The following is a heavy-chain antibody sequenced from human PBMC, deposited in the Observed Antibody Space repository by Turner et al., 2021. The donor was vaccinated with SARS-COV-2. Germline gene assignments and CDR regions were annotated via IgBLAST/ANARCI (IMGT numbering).Heavy chain of an antibody. CDR1: GFTFGDYA. Sequence: EVQLVESGGGLVQPGRSLRLSCTASGFTFGDYAMGWVRQAPGKGLEWVGFIRNKAYGGTTEYAASVKGRFTISRDDSKSIAYLQMNSLKTEDTAVYYCTPGDVGYWGQGTLVTVSS. J-gene: IGHJ4*02. CDR2: IRNKAYGGTT. V-gene: IGHV3-49*04. CDR3: TPGDVGY. D-gene: IGHD1-26*01.